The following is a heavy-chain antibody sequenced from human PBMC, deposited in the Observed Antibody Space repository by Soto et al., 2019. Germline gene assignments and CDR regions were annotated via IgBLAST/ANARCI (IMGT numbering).Heavy chain of an antibody. Sequence: EVQLVESGGGLVQPGGSLKLSCAASGFTFSGSAMHWVRQASGKGLEWVGRIRSKANNYATAYAASVKGRFTISRDDSKNTEYLQMNSLKTEDTAVYYCTSDGDIVVVVAATQGYWGQGTLVTVSS. J-gene: IGHJ4*02. CDR1: GFTFSGSA. CDR2: IRSKANNYAT. V-gene: IGHV3-73*01. D-gene: IGHD2-15*01. CDR3: TSDGDIVVVVAATQGY.